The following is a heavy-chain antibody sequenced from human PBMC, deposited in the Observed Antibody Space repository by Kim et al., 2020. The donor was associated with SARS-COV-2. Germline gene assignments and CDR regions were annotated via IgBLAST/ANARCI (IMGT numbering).Heavy chain of an antibody. CDR1: GFTFSSYS. Sequence: GGSLRLSCAASGFTFSSYSMNWVRQAPGKGLEWVSSISSSSSYIYYADSVKGRFTISRDNAKNSLYLQMNSLRAEDTAVYYCARDGDIVVVPAAIKYFQHWGQGTLVTVSS. CDR2: ISSSSSYI. CDR3: ARDGDIVVVPAAIKYFQH. D-gene: IGHD2-2*02. J-gene: IGHJ1*01. V-gene: IGHV3-21*01.